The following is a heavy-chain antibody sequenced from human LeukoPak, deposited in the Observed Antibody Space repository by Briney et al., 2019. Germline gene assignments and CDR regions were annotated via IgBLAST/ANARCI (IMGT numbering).Heavy chain of an antibody. CDR3: ASPYSSRWYELCY. V-gene: IGHV3-21*01. D-gene: IGHD6-13*01. CDR2: ISSSSSYI. CDR1: GFTFSSYS. J-gene: IGHJ4*02. Sequence: GGPLRLSCAASGFTFSSYSMNWVRQAPGKGLEWVSSISSSSSYIYYADSVKGRFTISRDNAKNSLYLQMNSLRAEDTAVYYCASPYSSRWYELCYWGQGTLVTVSS.